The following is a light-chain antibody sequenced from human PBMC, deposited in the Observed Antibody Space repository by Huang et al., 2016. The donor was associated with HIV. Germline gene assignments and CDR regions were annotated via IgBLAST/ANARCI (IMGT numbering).Light chain of an antibody. J-gene: IGKJ1*01. V-gene: IGKV1-NL1*01. CDR3: QQYHGIPWT. CDR1: QGIGNS. CDR2: ATS. Sequence: DIQMTQSPSSLSASVGDRVTITCRASQGIGNSLAWYQQKPEKAPRLLLYATSRLESGVPSRCGGSGSGTHYTLTISTLQPEDIASYYCQQYHGIPWTFGQGTKVEIK.